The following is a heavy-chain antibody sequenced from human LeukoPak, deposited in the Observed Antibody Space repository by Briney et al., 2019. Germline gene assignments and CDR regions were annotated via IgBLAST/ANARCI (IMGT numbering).Heavy chain of an antibody. D-gene: IGHD4/OR15-4a*01. CDR2: KSYDGSNK. Sequence: GGSLRLSCVASGFTFSRYGMHWVRQAPGKGLEWVAVKSYDGSNKNYVDSVKGRFTISRDNSKNTLYLQMNSLRAEDTAVYYCAKEGLTSYYGMDVWGQGTTVTVSS. CDR3: AKEGLTSYYGMDV. V-gene: IGHV3-30*18. CDR1: GFTFSRYG. J-gene: IGHJ6*02.